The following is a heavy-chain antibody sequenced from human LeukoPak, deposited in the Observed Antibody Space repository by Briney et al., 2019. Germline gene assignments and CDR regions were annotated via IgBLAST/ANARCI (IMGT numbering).Heavy chain of an antibody. J-gene: IGHJ4*02. CDR2: IYTSGST. D-gene: IGHD6-13*01. CDR3: ARDRSSSSWYPYYFDY. CDR1: GGSISSYY. V-gene: IGHV4-4*07. Sequence: PSETLSLTCTVSGGSISSYYWSWIRQPAGKGLEWIGRIYTSGSTNYNPSLKSRVTMPVDTSKNQFSLKLSSVTAADTAVYYCARDRSSSSWYPYYFDYWGQGTLVTVSS.